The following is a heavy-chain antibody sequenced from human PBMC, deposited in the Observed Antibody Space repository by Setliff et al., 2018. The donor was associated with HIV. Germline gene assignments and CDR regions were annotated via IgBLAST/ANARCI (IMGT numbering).Heavy chain of an antibody. CDR2: IFHSGTT. CDR3: ARVSGIAAAEYYFDY. CDR1: GYSISNGYY. J-gene: IGHJ4*02. Sequence: SETLSLTCTVSGYSISNGYYWGFIRQPPGKGLEWIGSIFHSGTTYYNPSLKSRVTMSVDTSENQFSLKLSSVTAADTAMYYCARVSGIAAAEYYFDYWGQGTLVTVSS. D-gene: IGHD6-13*01. V-gene: IGHV4-38-2*02.